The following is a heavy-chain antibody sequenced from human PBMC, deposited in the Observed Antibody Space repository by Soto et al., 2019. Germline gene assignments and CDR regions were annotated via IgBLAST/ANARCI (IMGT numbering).Heavy chain of an antibody. D-gene: IGHD3-3*01. CDR3: ARQGSDFWSGYEGYYYGMDV. CDR1: GGSISSSSYY. J-gene: IGHJ6*02. CDR2: IYYSGST. Sequence: SLTCTVSGGSISSSSYYWGWIRQPPGKGLEWIGSIYYSGSTYYNPSLKSRVTISVDTSKNQFSLKLSSVTAADTAVYYCARQGSDFWSGYEGYYYGMDVWGQGTTVTVSS. V-gene: IGHV4-39*01.